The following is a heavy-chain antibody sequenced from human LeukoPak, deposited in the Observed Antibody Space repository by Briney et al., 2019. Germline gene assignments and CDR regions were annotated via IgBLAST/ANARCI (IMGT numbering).Heavy chain of an antibody. CDR2: LSGNGGNQ. CDR1: GFTFSSYA. CDR3: AKELGGQWLPEYYFDY. Sequence: PGGSLRLSCAASGFTFSSYAMNWVRQAPGKGLEWVSGLSGNGGNQYYADSVKGRFTISRDNSKNTLYLQMNSLRAEDTAVYYCAKELGGQWLPEYYFDYWGQGTLVTVSS. V-gene: IGHV3-23*01. J-gene: IGHJ4*02. D-gene: IGHD6-19*01.